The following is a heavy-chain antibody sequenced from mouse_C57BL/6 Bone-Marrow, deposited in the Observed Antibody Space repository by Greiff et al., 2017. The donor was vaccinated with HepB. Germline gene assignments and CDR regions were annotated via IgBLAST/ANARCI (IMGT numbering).Heavy chain of an antibody. CDR2: IWSGGST. J-gene: IGHJ4*01. V-gene: IGHV2-2*01. D-gene: IGHD2-1*01. CDR1: GFSFTSYG. CDR3: ARRTTSYAMDY. Sequence: VQLQQSGPGLVQPSQSLSITCTVSGFSFTSYGVHWVRQSPGKGLEWLGVIWSGGSTDYNAAVISRLSISKDNSKSQVFFKMTSLQADDTAIYYCARRTTSYAMDYWGQGTSVTVSS.